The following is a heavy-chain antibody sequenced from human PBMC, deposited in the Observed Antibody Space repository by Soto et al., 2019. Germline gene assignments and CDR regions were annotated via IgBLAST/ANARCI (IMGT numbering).Heavy chain of an antibody. V-gene: IGHV3-23*01. CDR1: GFTFSSYA. CDR2: ISGSGGST. Sequence: EVQLLESGGGLVQPGGSLRLSCAASGFTFSSYAMSWVRQAPGKGLEWVSAISGSGGSTYYADSVKGRFTISRDNSKNTLYLQMNRLRAEDTAVYYCAKFSGIGPDTFGGVIVRSAFLDWGQGTLVTVSS. J-gene: IGHJ4*02. D-gene: IGHD3-16*02. CDR3: AKFSGIGPDTFGGVIVRSAFLD.